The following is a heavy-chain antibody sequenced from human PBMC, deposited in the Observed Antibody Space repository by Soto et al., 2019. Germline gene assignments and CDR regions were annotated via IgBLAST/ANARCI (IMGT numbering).Heavy chain of an antibody. CDR2: IDDSGDTT. D-gene: IGHD3-3*01. Sequence: GGSLRLSCAASGFNFRAYAITWVRLPPGQGLEWVSGIDDSGDTTYYADSVKGRFTASRDNPNNILYLHMNSPRVEDTAIYYCAKRSRTYDFRTGAGKGAFYIWGQGTMVTVS. CDR1: GFNFRAYA. V-gene: IGHV3-23*01. CDR3: AKRSRTYDFRTGAGKGAFYI. J-gene: IGHJ3*02.